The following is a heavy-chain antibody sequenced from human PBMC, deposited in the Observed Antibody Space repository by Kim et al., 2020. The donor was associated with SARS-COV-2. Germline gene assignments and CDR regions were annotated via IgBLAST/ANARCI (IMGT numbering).Heavy chain of an antibody. CDR3: ARGSKRGYGEYDY. J-gene: IGHJ4*02. Sequence: NPSLTSRVTLSVDTAKNPFFLKLTSVTTADSAIYYCARGSKRGYGEYDYWGQGALVTVSS. D-gene: IGHD1-26*01. V-gene: IGHV4-59*09.